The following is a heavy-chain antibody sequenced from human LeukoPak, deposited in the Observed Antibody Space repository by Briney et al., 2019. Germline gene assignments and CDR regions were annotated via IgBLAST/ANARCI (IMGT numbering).Heavy chain of an antibody. CDR2: ISSSGSTI. CDR1: GFTFSSYE. Sequence: GGSLRLSCAASGFTFSSYEMNWVRQAPGKGLEWVSYISSSGSTIYYADSVKGRFTISRDNAKNSLYLQMNSLRAEDTAVYYCARSSRTYYDILTGPKGFDYWGQGTLVTVSS. D-gene: IGHD3-9*01. V-gene: IGHV3-48*03. J-gene: IGHJ4*02. CDR3: ARSSRTYYDILTGPKGFDY.